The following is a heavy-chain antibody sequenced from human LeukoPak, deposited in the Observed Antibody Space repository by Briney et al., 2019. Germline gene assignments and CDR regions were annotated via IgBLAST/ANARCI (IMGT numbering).Heavy chain of an antibody. CDR1: GGSISSGSHH. Sequence: SGTLSLTCTVSGGSISSGSHHWGWFRQSPGKGLEWIGSIYDSRTIYYNPSLNSRVTISAVTSKNQFSLQLNSVTAADTAVYYCARHDGRSGGTMGALDSWGQGSLVTVSS. J-gene: IGHJ4*02. V-gene: IGHV4-39*01. D-gene: IGHD4-23*01. CDR2: IYDSRTI. CDR3: ARHDGRSGGTMGALDS.